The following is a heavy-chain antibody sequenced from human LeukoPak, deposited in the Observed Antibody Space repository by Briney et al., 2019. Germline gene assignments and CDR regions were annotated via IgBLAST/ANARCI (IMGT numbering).Heavy chain of an antibody. CDR3: ARTVRVGATGKLDH. Sequence: SETLSLTCTVSGGSMTTYHWSWIRQPPGKGLEWIGYIYYTGSTSYNPSLKSRVTISVDTSRNQFSLKLPSVTAADTAVYYCARTVRVGATGKLDHWSQGSLVTVSS. CDR2: IYYTGST. D-gene: IGHD1-26*01. CDR1: GGSMTTYH. V-gene: IGHV4-59*01. J-gene: IGHJ4*02.